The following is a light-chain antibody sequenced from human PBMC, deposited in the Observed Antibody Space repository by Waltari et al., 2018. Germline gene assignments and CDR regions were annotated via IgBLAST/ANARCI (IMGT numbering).Light chain of an antibody. CDR1: SSDIGYYNL. CDR2: EVN. J-gene: IGLJ3*02. CDR3: CSYIGDSAWV. V-gene: IGLV2-23*02. Sequence: QSALTQPASVSGSPGQSITISCTGTSSDIGYYNLVSWYQQDPGKAPKVIIYEVNKRPSGVSNRFSGSKSGNTASLTLSGLQAEDEADYYCCSYIGDSAWVFGGGTKVTVL.